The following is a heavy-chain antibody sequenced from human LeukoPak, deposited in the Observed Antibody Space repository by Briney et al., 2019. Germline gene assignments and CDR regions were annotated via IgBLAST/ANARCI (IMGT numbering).Heavy chain of an antibody. CDR3: ARGRTGAAALDF. V-gene: IGHV4-34*01. CDR2: STHTGSI. D-gene: IGHD2-2*01. J-gene: IGHJ4*02. CDR1: GGSFSGHY. Sequence: SETLSLTCAVYGGSFSGHYWTWIRQAPGKGLEWIGESTHTGSINYKPSPKSRVTISVDTSKNQFSLKLTSVSAADTAVYHCARGRTGAAALDFWGPGTLVTVSS.